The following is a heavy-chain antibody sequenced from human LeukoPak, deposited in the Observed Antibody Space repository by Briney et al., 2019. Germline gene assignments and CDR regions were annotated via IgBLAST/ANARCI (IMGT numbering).Heavy chain of an antibody. CDR2: ISDSDSGT. CDR1: GFTFNNYA. J-gene: IGHJ6*02. D-gene: IGHD6-13*01. V-gene: IGHV3-23*01. Sequence: QPGGSLRLSCAASGFTFNNYAMSWVRQAPGKGLEWVSAISDSDSGTYYADSVKGRFTISRDNSKNTLYLQMNSLRAEDTALYYCAKGYGYSSSWTSNYYFYGLDVWGQGTTVTVSS. CDR3: AKGYGYSSSWTSNYYFYGLDV.